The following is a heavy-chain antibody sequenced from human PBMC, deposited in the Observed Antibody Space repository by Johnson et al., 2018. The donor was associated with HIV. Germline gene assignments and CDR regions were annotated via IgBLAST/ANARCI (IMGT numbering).Heavy chain of an antibody. CDR2: ISYDGSNK. CDR3: ARDESSRLQLTGNDAFDI. J-gene: IGHJ3*02. V-gene: IGHV3-30*03. Sequence: QMLLVESGGGLVQPGGSLRLSCAASGFTFSSYWMSWFRQAPGKGLEWVAVISYDGSNKYYADSVKGRFTISRDNSKNTLYLQMNSLRAEDTAVYYCARDESSRLQLTGNDAFDIWGQGTVVTVSS. D-gene: IGHD6-13*01. CDR1: GFTFSSYW.